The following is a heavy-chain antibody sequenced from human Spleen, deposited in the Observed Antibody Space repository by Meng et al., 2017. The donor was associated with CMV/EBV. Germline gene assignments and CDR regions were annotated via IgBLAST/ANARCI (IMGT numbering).Heavy chain of an antibody. J-gene: IGHJ4*02. CDR3: ARGHYGDYEDYFDY. D-gene: IGHD4-17*01. CDR1: GGSFSGYY. V-gene: IGHV4-34*01. Sequence: SETLSLTCAVYGGSFSGYYWSWIRQPPGKGLEWIGEINHSGSTNYNPSLKSRVTISVDTSKNQFSLKLSSVTAADTAGYYCARGHYGDYEDYFDYWGQGTLVTVSS. CDR2: INHSGST.